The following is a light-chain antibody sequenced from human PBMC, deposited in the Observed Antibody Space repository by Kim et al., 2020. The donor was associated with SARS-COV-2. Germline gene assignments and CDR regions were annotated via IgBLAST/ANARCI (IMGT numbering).Light chain of an antibody. Sequence: SYELTQPPSVSVAPGKTARITCGGNNIGSKSVHWYQQKPGQAPVLVIYNDSDRPSGIPARCSGSNSGNTATLTISRVEAGDEADYYCQVWDSGVVFGGGTQLTVL. J-gene: IGLJ2*01. V-gene: IGLV3-21*04. CDR2: NDS. CDR1: NIGSKS. CDR3: QVWDSGVV.